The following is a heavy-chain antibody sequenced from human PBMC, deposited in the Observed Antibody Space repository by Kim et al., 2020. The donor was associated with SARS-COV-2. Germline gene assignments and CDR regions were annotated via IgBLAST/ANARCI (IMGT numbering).Heavy chain of an antibody. J-gene: IGHJ4*02. Sequence: GGSLRLSCAASGFTFSSYAMHWVRQAPGKGLEWVAVISYDGSNKYYADSVKGRFTISRDNSKNTLYLQMNSLRAEDTAVYYCAREWGYCSGGSCYDTSTPVDYWGQGTLVTVSS. CDR3: AREWGYCSGGSCYDTSTPVDY. V-gene: IGHV3-30*04. CDR2: ISYDGSNK. CDR1: GFTFSSYA. D-gene: IGHD2-15*01.